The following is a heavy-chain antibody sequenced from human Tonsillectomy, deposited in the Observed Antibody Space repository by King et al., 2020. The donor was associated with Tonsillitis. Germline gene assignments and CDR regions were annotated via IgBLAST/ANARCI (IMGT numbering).Heavy chain of an antibody. CDR3: ARERQGFGGGTGGGFDY. CDR1: GFTFSTYW. Sequence: VQLVQSGGGLVQPGGSLRLSCAASGFTFSTYWMIWVRQAPGKGLEWVANIKQDGSEKYYVDSVKGRFTVSRDNATNSLHLQMNGLRAEDTAVYYCARERQGFGGGTGGGFDYWGQGTLVTVSS. CDR2: IKQDGSEK. J-gene: IGHJ4*02. D-gene: IGHD3-10*01. V-gene: IGHV3-7*01.